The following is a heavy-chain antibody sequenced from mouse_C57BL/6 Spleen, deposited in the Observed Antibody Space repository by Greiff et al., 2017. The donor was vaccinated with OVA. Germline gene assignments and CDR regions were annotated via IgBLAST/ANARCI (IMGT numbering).Heavy chain of an antibody. CDR3: ARSYGSVMEY. Sequence: QVQLQQPGAELVRPGSSVKLSCKASGYTFTSYWMHWVKQRPIQGLEWIGNIDPSDSETHYNQKFKDKATLTVDKSSSTAYMQLSSLTSEDSAVYYCARSYGSVMEYWGQGTSVTVSS. J-gene: IGHJ4*01. V-gene: IGHV1-52*01. CDR2: IDPSDSET. CDR1: GYTFTSYW. D-gene: IGHD1-1*01.